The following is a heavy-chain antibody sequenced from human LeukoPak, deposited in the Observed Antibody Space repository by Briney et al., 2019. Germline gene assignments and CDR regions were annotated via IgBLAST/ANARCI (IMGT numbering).Heavy chain of an antibody. V-gene: IGHV4-34*01. CDR1: GGSFSGYY. J-gene: IGHJ4*02. D-gene: IGHD6-13*01. CDR2: INHSGST. CDR3: ARSLGSSRDY. Sequence: SETLSLTCAVYGGSFSGYYWGWIRQPPGKGLEWIGEINHSGSTNYNPSLKSRVTISVDTSKNQFSLKLSSVTAADTAVYYCARSLGSSRDYWGQGTLVTVSS.